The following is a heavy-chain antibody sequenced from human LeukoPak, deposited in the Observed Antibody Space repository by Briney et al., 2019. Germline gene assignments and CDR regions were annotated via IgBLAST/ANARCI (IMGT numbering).Heavy chain of an antibody. D-gene: IGHD4-17*01. Sequence: SVKVSCKASGGTFGTYTISWVRQAPGQGLEWMGRIIPIFGAANYAQKFQGRVTITTDESTSTAYMALSSLRSEDTTVYYCAREAVTTRDFDYWGQGTLVTVSS. CDR2: IIPIFGAA. J-gene: IGHJ4*02. V-gene: IGHV1-69*05. CDR3: AREAVTTRDFDY. CDR1: GGTFGTYT.